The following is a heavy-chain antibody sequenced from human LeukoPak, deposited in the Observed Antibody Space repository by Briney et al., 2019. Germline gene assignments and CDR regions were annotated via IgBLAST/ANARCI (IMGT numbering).Heavy chain of an antibody. D-gene: IGHD5-18*01. V-gene: IGHV4-59*01. CDR1: GGSFSGYY. J-gene: IGHJ4*02. CDR2: IYYSEST. CDR3: ARGEGGYSYSHFDY. Sequence: SETLSLTCAVYGGSFSGYYWSWIRQPPGKGLEWIGYIYYSESTNYNPSLKSRVTISVDTSKNQFSLKLSSVTAADTAVYYCARGEGGYSYSHFDYWGQGTLVTVSS.